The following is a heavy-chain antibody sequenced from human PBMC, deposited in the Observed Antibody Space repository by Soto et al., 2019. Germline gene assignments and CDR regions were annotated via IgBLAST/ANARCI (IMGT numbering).Heavy chain of an antibody. CDR1: GGTFSSYA. Sequence: SCKASGGTFSSYAISWVRQAPGQGLEWMGGIIPIFGTANYAQKFQGRVTITADESTSTAYMELSSLRSEDTAVYYCARDSGVVTAIFGDYWGQGTLVTVSS. CDR2: IIPIFGTA. J-gene: IGHJ4*02. D-gene: IGHD2-21*02. V-gene: IGHV1-69*01. CDR3: ARDSGVVTAIFGDY.